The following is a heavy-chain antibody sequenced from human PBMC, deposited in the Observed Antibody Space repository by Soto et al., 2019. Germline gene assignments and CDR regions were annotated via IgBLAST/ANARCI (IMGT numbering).Heavy chain of an antibody. CDR1: GFTFSSYN. D-gene: IGHD6-19*01. J-gene: IGHJ4*02. CDR3: ARGGAVSSGWYDGH. V-gene: IGHV3-74*01. CDR2: INSDGSNT. Sequence: EVPLVESGGGLVQPGGSLRLSCGASGFTFSSYNMHWVRQGPGKGLVWVSRINSDGSNTRYADSVKGRFTISRDNAKNMLYLQMNSLRVEDTAIYYCARGGAVSSGWYDGHWGQGTLVTVSS.